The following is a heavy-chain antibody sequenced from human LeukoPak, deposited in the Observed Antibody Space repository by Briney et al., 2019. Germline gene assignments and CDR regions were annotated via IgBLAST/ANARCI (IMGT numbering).Heavy chain of an antibody. CDR1: GYTFTSYD. Sequence: ASVKVSCKASGYTFTSYDINWVRQATGQGLEWMGWMNPDSGNTGYAQKFQGRGTMTRNTSISTAYMELSSLRSEDTAVYYCARGLGRHYYDSSGYNDYWGQGTLVTVSS. D-gene: IGHD3-22*01. J-gene: IGHJ4*02. V-gene: IGHV1-8*01. CDR2: MNPDSGNT. CDR3: ARGLGRHYYDSSGYNDY.